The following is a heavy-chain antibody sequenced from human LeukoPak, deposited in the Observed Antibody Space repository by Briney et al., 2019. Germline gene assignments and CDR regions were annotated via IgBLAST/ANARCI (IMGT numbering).Heavy chain of an antibody. CDR3: ARGQVPAARGYNWFDP. D-gene: IGHD2-2*01. CDR2: INARGDT. V-gene: IGHV4-34*01. Sequence: SETLSLTCAVYGWSFNDYYWNWVRQPPGKGLEWIGEINARGDTNYNPSLKSRVTIPVDSSKNQFSLTLTSMIAADTAIYYCARGQVPAARGYNWFDPWGQGTLVTVSS. J-gene: IGHJ5*02. CDR1: GWSFNDYY.